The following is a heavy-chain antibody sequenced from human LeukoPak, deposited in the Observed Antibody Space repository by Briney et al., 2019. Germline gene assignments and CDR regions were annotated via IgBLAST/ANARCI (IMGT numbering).Heavy chain of an antibody. CDR2: INPSGGST. J-gene: IGHJ5*02. V-gene: IGHV1-46*01. CDR3: ARGVGAWPGYCSGTSCHPTGNNWFDP. Sequence: ASVKVSCKASGYTFTSYYMHWVRQAPGQGLEWMGIINPSGGSTSYAQKFQGRVTMTRDTSTSTVYMELSSLRSEDTAVYYCARGVGAWPGYCSGTSCHPTGNNWFDPWGQGTLVTVSS. D-gene: IGHD2-2*01. CDR1: GYTFTSYY.